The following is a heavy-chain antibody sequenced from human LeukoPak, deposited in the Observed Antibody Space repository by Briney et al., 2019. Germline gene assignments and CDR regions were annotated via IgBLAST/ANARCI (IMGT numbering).Heavy chain of an antibody. CDR1: GFTFSSYG. CDR3: AKSRGSSSYYYYGMDV. J-gene: IGHJ6*02. D-gene: IGHD1-26*01. CDR2: ISYDGSNK. V-gene: IGHV3-30*18. Sequence: GGSLRLSCAASGFTFSSYGMHWVRQAPGKGLEWVAVISYDGSNKYYADSVKGRFTISRDNSKNTLYLQMNSLRAEDTAVYYCAKSRGSSSYYYYGMDVWGQGTTVTVSS.